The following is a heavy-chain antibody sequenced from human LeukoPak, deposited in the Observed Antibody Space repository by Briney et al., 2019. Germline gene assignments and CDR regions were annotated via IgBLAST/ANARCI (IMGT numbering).Heavy chain of an antibody. J-gene: IGHJ3*02. CDR1: GGSISSYY. CDR3: ARHLDWDSGGDAFDI. Sequence: SETLSFTCTVSGGSISSYYWSWIRQPPGKGLEWIGYIHNSGSTNYNPSLKSRVTFSVDTTKNQLSLKLRSVTAADTALYYCARHLDWDSGGDAFDIWGQGTMVTVSS. CDR2: IHNSGST. V-gene: IGHV4-59*08. D-gene: IGHD3/OR15-3a*01.